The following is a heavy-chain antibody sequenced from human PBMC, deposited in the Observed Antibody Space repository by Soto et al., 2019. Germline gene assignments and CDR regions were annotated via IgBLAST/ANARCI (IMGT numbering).Heavy chain of an antibody. CDR2: INPNSGVT. D-gene: IGHD6-19*01. J-gene: IGHJ4*02. CDR3: AREGGYSSGLGVGY. Sequence: QVQLVQSGAEVKKPGASVKVSCKASGYTFTDYYMHWVRQAPGQGLEWMGWINPNSGVTNYAQKFQDWVTMTRDTAISTAYMALRRLRSDDTAVYYCAREGGYSSGLGVGYWGQGTLVTVSS. V-gene: IGHV1-2*04. CDR1: GYTFTDYY.